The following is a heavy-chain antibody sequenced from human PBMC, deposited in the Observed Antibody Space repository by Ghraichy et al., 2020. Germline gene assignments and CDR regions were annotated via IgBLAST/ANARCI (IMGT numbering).Heavy chain of an antibody. D-gene: IGHD2-2*01. CDR2: IIPIFGTA. CDR3: ASTTGEAYQLLSPRYYYYGMDV. Sequence: SVKVSCKASGGTFSSYAISWVRQAPGQGLEWMGGIIPIFGTANYAQKFQGRVTITADESTSTAYMELSSLRSEDTAVYYCASTTGEAYQLLSPRYYYYGMDVWGQGTTVTVSS. CDR1: GGTFSSYA. V-gene: IGHV1-69*13. J-gene: IGHJ6*02.